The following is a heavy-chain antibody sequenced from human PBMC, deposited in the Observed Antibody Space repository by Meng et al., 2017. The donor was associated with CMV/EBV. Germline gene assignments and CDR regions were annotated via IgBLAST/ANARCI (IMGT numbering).Heavy chain of an antibody. CDR1: GFTVSSNY. D-gene: IGHD2-2*01. V-gene: IGHV3-23*01. CDR3: AKVGGYCSSTSCSDY. CDR2: ISGSGGST. J-gene: IGHJ4*02. Sequence: GFTVSSNYMSWVRQSPGKGLEWVSAISGSGGSTYYADSVKGRFTISRDNSKNTLYLQMNSLRAEDTAVYYCAKVGGYCSSTSCSDYWGQGTLVTVSS.